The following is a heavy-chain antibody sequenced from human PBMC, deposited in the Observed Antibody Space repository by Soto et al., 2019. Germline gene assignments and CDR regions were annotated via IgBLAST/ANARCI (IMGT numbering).Heavy chain of an antibody. Sequence: PSETLSLTCPVSGGSISSCSWNWIRQPPGKGLEWIGYIYYNGSTIYIPSLKSRVTTSIDTSTNQFSLNLSSVTAADTAVYYCARAGYDRDGGGYYYFDYWGQGTLVTVSS. V-gene: IGHV4-59*12. CDR2: IYYNGST. J-gene: IGHJ4*02. CDR1: GGSISSCS. D-gene: IGHD3-22*01. CDR3: ARAGYDRDGGGYYYFDY.